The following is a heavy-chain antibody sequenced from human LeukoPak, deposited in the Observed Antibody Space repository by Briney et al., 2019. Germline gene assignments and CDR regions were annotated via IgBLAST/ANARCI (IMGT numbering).Heavy chain of an antibody. CDR3: ASLSTSQSNGDY. D-gene: IGHD2-8*01. Sequence: GGSLRLSCAASGFTFSTYSMNWVRQAPGKGLEWVSSITSSSSYIYYADSVKGRFTISRDNAKNPLYLQMNSLTADDTALYYCASLSTSQSNGDYWGQGTLVTVSS. CDR2: ITSSSSYI. CDR1: GFTFSTYS. V-gene: IGHV3-21*01. J-gene: IGHJ4*02.